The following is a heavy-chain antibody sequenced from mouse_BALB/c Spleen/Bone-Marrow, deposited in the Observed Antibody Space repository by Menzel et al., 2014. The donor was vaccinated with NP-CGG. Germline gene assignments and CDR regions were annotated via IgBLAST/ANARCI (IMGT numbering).Heavy chain of an antibody. CDR1: GFNIKDTY. J-gene: IGHJ3*01. Sequence: VQLQQPGAELVKPGASVKLSCTASGFNIKDTYMHWVKQRPEQGLEWIGRIDPAYGNTKYDPKFQGKATITADTSSNTAYLRVSSLTSEDTAVYYYAMYSDGCGLFDYWGQGTLLTVSA. D-gene: IGHD1-1*01. CDR2: IDPAYGNT. V-gene: IGHV14-3*02. CDR3: AMYSDGCGLFDY.